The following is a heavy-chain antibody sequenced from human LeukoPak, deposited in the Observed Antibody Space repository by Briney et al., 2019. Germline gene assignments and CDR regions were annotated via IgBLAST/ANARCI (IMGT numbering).Heavy chain of an antibody. CDR1: GFTFSSYS. J-gene: IGHJ4*02. Sequence: GGSLRLSCAASGFTFSSYSMNWVRQAPGKGLEWVSSISSSSSYIYYADSVKGRFTISTDNAKNSLYLQMNSLRAEDTAVYYCARDPAGAFDYWGQGTLVTVSS. CDR3: ARDPAGAFDY. CDR2: ISSSSSYI. V-gene: IGHV3-21*01. D-gene: IGHD7-27*01.